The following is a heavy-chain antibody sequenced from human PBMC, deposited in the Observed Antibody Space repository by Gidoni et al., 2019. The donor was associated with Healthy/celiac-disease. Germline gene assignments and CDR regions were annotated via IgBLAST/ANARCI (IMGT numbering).Heavy chain of an antibody. V-gene: IGHV3-21*01. CDR1: GFTFSSYN. D-gene: IGHD4-17*01. CDR3: AREYDYGDYDWFGAFDI. Sequence: EVQLVESGGGLVKPGGSLRLYCAASGFTFSSYNMNWVRQAPGKGLEWVSSIRSRSSYVYYADSVKGRFTISRDNARNSLYLQMNSLRAEDTAVYYCAREYDYGDYDWFGAFDIWGQGTMVTVSS. J-gene: IGHJ3*02. CDR2: IRSRSSYV.